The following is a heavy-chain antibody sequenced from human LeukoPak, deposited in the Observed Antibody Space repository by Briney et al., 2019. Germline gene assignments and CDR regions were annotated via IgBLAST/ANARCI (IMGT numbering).Heavy chain of an antibody. J-gene: IGHJ4*02. CDR1: GFTISDNY. CDR3: ARAPYDY. CDR2: ISSSSSTI. Sequence: PGGSLRLSCAASGFTISDNYMSWVRQAPGKGLEWVSYISSSSSTIYYADSVKGRFTISRDNAKNSLFLQMNSLRAEDTAVYYCARAPYDYWGQGTLVTVSS. V-gene: IGHV3-48*01.